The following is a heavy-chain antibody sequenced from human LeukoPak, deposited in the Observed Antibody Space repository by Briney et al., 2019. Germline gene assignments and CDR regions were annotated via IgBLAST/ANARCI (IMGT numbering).Heavy chain of an antibody. CDR2: IYSGGST. CDR1: GFTVSSNY. D-gene: IGHD6-25*01. J-gene: IGHJ4*02. CDR3: AKEVAANTVDY. V-gene: IGHV3-53*01. Sequence: GGSLRLSCAASGFTVSSNYMSWVRQAPGKGLEWVSVIYSGGSTYYADSVKGRFTISRDNSKNTLYPQMNSLRAEDTAVYYCAKEVAANTVDYWGQGTLVTVSS.